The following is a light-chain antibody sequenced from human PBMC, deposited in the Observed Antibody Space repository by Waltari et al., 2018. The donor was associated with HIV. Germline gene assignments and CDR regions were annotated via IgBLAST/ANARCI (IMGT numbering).Light chain of an antibody. CDR3: LLYYGGAQPWV. Sequence: QTVVTQEPSLTVSPGGTVTLTCASSTGAVTSGYFPHWSQQKPGQAPRALIYNTNNKPSWTPARFSGSLLGGKAALTLSGVQPEDEAEYYCLLYYGGAQPWVFGGGTKLTVL. CDR2: NTN. V-gene: IGLV7-43*01. J-gene: IGLJ3*02. CDR1: TGAVTSGYF.